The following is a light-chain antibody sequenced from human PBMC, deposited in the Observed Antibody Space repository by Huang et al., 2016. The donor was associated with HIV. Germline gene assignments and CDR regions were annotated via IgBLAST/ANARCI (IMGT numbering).Light chain of an antibody. J-gene: IGKJ4*01. Sequence: EIQMTQSPSTLLATVGDRVTIPCRASQSISSGLAGYQQKQGKGPKPLIYKASSLETGAPSRFSGTGSGTEFTFTITSLQPDDSATYYCQQYNSLLTFGGGTKVEIK. CDR3: QQYNSLLT. CDR1: QSISSG. V-gene: IGKV1-5*03. CDR2: KAS.